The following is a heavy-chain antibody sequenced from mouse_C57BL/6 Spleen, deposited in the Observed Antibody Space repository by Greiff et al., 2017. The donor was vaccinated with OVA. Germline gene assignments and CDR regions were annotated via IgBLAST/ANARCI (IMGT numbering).Heavy chain of an antibody. CDR2: IYPRSGNT. CDR1: GYTFTSYG. J-gene: IGHJ4*01. V-gene: IGHV1-81*01. CDR3: ARWADSSGTYYAMDY. Sequence: QVQLQQSGAELARPGASVKLSCKASGYTFTSYGISWVKQRTGQGLEWIGEIYPRSGNTYYNEKFKGKATLTADKSSSTAYMELRSLTSEDSAVYFCARWADSSGTYYAMDYWGQGTSVTVSP. D-gene: IGHD3-2*02.